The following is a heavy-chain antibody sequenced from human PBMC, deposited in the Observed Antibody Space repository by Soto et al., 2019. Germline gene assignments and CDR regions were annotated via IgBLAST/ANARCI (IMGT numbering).Heavy chain of an antibody. D-gene: IGHD6-13*01. CDR3: AIRVWGQQLVNFDP. V-gene: IGHV1-8*01. CDR1: GYTFTSYD. Sequence: QVQLVQSGAEVKKPGASVKVSCKASGYTFTSYDINWVRQATGQGLEWMGWMNPNSGNTGYAQKFQGRVTMTRNTSISTTYMELSSLRSEDTAVYYCAIRVWGQQLVNFDPWGQGTLVTVYS. CDR2: MNPNSGNT. J-gene: IGHJ5*02.